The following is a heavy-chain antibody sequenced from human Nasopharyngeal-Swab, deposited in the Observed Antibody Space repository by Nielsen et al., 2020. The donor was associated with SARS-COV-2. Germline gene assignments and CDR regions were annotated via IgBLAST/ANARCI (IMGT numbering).Heavy chain of an antibody. CDR3: ARGGGPRAFDI. CDR1: GFTFSRFW. V-gene: IGHV3-7*01. Sequence: GSLRLFCAASGFTFSRFWMTWVRQAPGKGLEWVAYLKQDGSEEYYVDSVKGRFTISRDNAKNSLYLQMNSLRAEDTAVYYCARGGGPRAFDIWGQGTMVTVSS. J-gene: IGHJ3*02. CDR2: LKQDGSEE.